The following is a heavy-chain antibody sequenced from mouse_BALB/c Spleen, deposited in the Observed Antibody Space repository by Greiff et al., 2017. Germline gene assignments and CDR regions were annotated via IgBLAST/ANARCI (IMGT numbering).Heavy chain of an antibody. CDR2: IYYSGTI. CDR1: GISITTGNYR. J-gene: IGHJ4*01. Sequence: EVQGVESGPGLVKPSQTVSLTCTVTGISITTGNYRWSWIRQFPGNKLEWIGYIYYSGTITYNPSLTSRTTITRDTSKNQFFLEMNSLTAEDTATYYCARESRGYAMDYWGQGTSVTVSS. V-gene: IGHV3-5*02. CDR3: ARESRGYAMDY.